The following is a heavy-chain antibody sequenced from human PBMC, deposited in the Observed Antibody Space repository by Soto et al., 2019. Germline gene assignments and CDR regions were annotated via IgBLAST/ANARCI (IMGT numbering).Heavy chain of an antibody. J-gene: IGHJ4*02. D-gene: IGHD5-12*01. CDR2: LNSDGSST. Sequence: GWSLRLSCAASGFTFSSYWMHWVRQAPGKGLVWVSRLNSDGSSTSYADSVKGRFTISRDNAKNTLYLQMNSLRAQHTAVYYCARVKWLCPDYWGQGTLVTVSS. V-gene: IGHV3-74*01. CDR1: GFTFSSYW. CDR3: ARVKWLCPDY.